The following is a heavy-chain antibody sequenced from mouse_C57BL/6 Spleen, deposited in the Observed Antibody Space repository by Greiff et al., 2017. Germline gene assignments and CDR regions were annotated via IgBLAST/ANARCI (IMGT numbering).Heavy chain of an antibody. D-gene: IGHD1-1*01. J-gene: IGHJ3*01. CDR1: GFNIKDYY. CDR3: ARGLYGSRAWFAY. V-gene: IGHV14-2*01. CDR2: IDPEDGET. Sequence: EVKVEESGAELVKPGASVKLSCTASGFNIKDYYMHWVKQRTEQGLEWIGRIDPEDGETKYAPKFQGKATITADTSSNTAYLQLSSLTSEDTAVYYCARGLYGSRAWFAYWGQGTLVTVSA.